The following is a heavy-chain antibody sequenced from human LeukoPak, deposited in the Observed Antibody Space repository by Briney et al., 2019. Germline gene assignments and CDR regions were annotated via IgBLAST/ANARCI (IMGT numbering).Heavy chain of an antibody. Sequence: SETLSLTCTVSGGSISSYYWSWIRQPAGKGLEWIGRIYTSGSTNYNPSLKSRVTMSVDTSKNQFSLKLSSVTAADTAVYYCARESVAAPPISWFDPWGQGTLVTVSS. J-gene: IGHJ5*02. V-gene: IGHV4-4*07. CDR1: GGSISSYY. CDR2: IYTSGST. D-gene: IGHD2-15*01. CDR3: ARESVAAPPISWFDP.